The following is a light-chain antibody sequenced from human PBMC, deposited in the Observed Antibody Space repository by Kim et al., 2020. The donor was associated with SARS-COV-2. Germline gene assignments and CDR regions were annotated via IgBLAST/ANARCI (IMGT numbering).Light chain of an antibody. Sequence: SPGERATLSCRARQDVSFNWLAWYQQKPGQAPSLLIYGASRRATGIPSRFSGSGSGTDFTLTISTLEPEDFAVFYCQQYATSPYTFGQGTKVDIK. J-gene: IGKJ2*01. CDR1: QDVSFNW. V-gene: IGKV3-20*01. CDR2: GAS. CDR3: QQYATSPYT.